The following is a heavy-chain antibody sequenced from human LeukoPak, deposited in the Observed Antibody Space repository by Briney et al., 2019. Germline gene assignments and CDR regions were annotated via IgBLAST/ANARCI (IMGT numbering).Heavy chain of an antibody. CDR1: GYTFTGYY. J-gene: IGHJ6*03. V-gene: IGHV1-2*02. CDR2: INPNSGGT. D-gene: IGHD3-3*01. Sequence: ASVKVSCKASGYTFTGYYKYWVRQAPGQGLEWMGGINPNSGGTNYAQKFQGRVTMTRDTSISTAYMELSRLRSDDTAVYYCARAFHVLRFLEWLKDYYYMDVWGKGTTATVSS. CDR3: ARAFHVLRFLEWLKDYYYMDV.